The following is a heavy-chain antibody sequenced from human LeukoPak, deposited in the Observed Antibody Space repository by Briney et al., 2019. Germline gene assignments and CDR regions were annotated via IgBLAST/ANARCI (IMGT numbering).Heavy chain of an antibody. Sequence: GGSLRLSCAASGFTFSSYAMTWVRQAPGKGLEWVSTISGSGRTTYYADSVKGRFTISRDNSKNTLYLQMNSLRAEDTAVYYCAKDPGSAYWGQGTLVTVSS. CDR3: AKDPGSAY. V-gene: IGHV3-23*01. CDR2: ISGSGRTT. J-gene: IGHJ4*02. CDR1: GFTFSSYA.